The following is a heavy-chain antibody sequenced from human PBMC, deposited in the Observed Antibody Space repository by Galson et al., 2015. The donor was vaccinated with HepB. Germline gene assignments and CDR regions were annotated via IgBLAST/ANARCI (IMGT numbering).Heavy chain of an antibody. CDR2: IRSKAYGGTT. D-gene: IGHD4-17*01. V-gene: IGHV3-49*03. CDR1: GFTFGDYA. CDR3: TKDAGDYGDYGANY. Sequence: SLRLSCAASGFTFGDYAMSWFRQAPGKGLEWVCFIRSKAYGGTTEYAASVKGRFTISRDNSKSIAYLQMNSLKTEDTAVYYCTKDAGDYGDYGANYWGQGTLVTVSS. J-gene: IGHJ4*02.